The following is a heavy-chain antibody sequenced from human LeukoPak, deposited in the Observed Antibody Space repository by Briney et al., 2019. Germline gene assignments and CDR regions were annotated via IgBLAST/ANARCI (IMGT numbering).Heavy chain of an antibody. CDR2: IYHSGRT. CDR1: GYSISSGYY. Sequence: PSETLSLTCTVSGYSISSGYYWGWIRQPPGKGLEWIGSIYHSGRTYYNPSLKSRVTISVDTSKNQFSLKLSSVTAADTAVYYCARHSKQPYYYGSGSYYRGKFDPWGQGTLVTVSS. D-gene: IGHD3-10*01. V-gene: IGHV4-38-2*02. CDR3: ARHSKQPYYYGSGSYYRGKFDP. J-gene: IGHJ5*02.